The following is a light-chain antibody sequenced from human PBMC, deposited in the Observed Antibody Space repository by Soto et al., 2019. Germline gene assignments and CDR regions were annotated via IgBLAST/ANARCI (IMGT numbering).Light chain of an antibody. CDR1: QGISSY. CDR3: QQLNSYPLT. J-gene: IGKJ4*01. V-gene: IGKV1-9*01. Sequence: DIQLTQSPSFLSASVGDRDTITCRASQGISSYLVWYQQKPGKAPELLIYGASTLQSGVPSRFSGSGSGTEFTLTISSLQPEDFATYYCQQLNSYPLTFGGGTKVEIK. CDR2: GAS.